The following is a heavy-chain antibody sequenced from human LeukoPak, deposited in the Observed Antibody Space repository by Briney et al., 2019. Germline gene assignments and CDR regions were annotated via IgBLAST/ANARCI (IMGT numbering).Heavy chain of an antibody. Sequence: PGGSLRLSCAASGFTISSHWMSWVRQVPGKGLEWVSLISGDGGSTYYADSVKGRFTISRDNSKNSLYLQMNSLRTEDTALYYCAKGRRHGYNYNYFDYWGQGTLVTVSS. CDR3: AKGRRHGYNYNYFDY. D-gene: IGHD5-24*01. J-gene: IGHJ4*02. V-gene: IGHV3-43*02. CDR1: GFTISSHW. CDR2: ISGDGGST.